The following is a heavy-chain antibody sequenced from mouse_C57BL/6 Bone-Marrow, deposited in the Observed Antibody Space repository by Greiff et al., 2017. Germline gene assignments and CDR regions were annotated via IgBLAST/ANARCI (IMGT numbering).Heavy chain of an antibody. CDR1: GYSITSGYY. Sequence: ESGPGLVKPSQSLSLTCSVTGYSITSGYYWNWIRQFPGNKLEWMGYISYDGSNNYNPSLKNRISITRDTSKNQFFLKLNSVTTEDTATYYCASELRFYWYFDVWGTGTTVTVSS. D-gene: IGHD1-1*01. V-gene: IGHV3-6*01. CDR2: ISYDGSN. CDR3: ASELRFYWYFDV. J-gene: IGHJ1*03.